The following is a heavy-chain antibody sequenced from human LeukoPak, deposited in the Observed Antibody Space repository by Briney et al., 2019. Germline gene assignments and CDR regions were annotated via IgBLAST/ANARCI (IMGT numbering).Heavy chain of an antibody. D-gene: IGHD2-2*01. CDR1: GYTFTSYY. CDR3: ARESCSSTSCYPWYYYYGMDV. Sequence: ASVTVSCKASGYTFTSYYKHWVRQAPGQGLEWMGIINPSGGSTNYAQKFQGRVTMTRDTSTSTVYMELSSLRSEDTAVYYCARESCSSTSCYPWYYYYGMDVWGQGTTVTVSS. J-gene: IGHJ6*02. CDR2: INPSGGST. V-gene: IGHV1-46*01.